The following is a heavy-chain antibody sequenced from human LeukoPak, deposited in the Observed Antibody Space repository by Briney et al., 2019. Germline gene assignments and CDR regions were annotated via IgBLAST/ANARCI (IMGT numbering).Heavy chain of an antibody. CDR3: ARSPTVGFDY. J-gene: IGHJ4*02. Sequence: ASVKVSCKASGYTFITYYIHWVRQAPGQGLEWMGIINPSGGSTSYAQKFQGRVTMTRDTSTSTVYMELSSLRSEDTAVYYCARSPTVGFDYWGQGTLVTVSS. CDR2: INPSGGST. CDR1: GYTFITYY. V-gene: IGHV1-46*01. D-gene: IGHD4-17*01.